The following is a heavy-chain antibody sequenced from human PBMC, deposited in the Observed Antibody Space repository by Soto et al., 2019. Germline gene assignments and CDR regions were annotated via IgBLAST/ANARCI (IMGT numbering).Heavy chain of an antibody. V-gene: IGHV4-59*12. CDR3: ARDGNWRLDY. J-gene: IGHJ4*02. CDR2: IYYSGST. CDR1: GGSISSYY. Sequence: ETLSLTCTVSGGSISSYYWSWIRQPPGKGLEWIGYIYYSGSTNYNPSLKSRVTISVDTSKNQFSLHLTSMTAEDTAVYYCARDGNWRLDYWGQGALVTVSS. D-gene: IGHD1-1*01.